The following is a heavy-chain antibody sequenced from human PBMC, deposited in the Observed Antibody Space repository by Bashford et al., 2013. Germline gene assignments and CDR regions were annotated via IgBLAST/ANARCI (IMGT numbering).Heavy chain of an antibody. CDR2: IYPGDSDT. J-gene: IGHJ5*02. D-gene: IGHD5-12*01. CDR1: GYSFTSYW. V-gene: IGHV5-51*01. Sequence: GESLKISCKGSGYSFTSYWIGWVRQMPGKGLEWMGIIYPGDSDTRYSPSFQGQVTISADKSISTAYLQWSSLKASDTAMYYCARHKTGDDSGYDFWMYNWFDPWGQGTLVTVS. CDR3: ARHKTGDDSGYDFWMYNWFDP.